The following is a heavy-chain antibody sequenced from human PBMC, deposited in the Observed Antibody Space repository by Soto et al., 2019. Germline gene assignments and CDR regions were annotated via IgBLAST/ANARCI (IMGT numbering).Heavy chain of an antibody. D-gene: IGHD3-3*01. CDR1: GVTFSSYA. V-gene: IGHV1-69*13. J-gene: IGHJ5*02. CDR2: IIPIFGTA. Sequence: AVKVSCKASGVTFSSYAISWVRQAPGQGLEWMGGIIPIFGTANYAQKFQGRVTITADESTSTAYMELSSLRSEDTAVYYCAWAFWSGYLNWFDPWGQGTLVTVSS. CDR3: AWAFWSGYLNWFDP.